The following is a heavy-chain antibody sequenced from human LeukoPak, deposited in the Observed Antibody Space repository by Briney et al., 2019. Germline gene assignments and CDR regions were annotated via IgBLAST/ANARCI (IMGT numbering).Heavy chain of an antibody. D-gene: IGHD1-14*01. CDR2: INHSGST. J-gene: IGHJ2*01. CDR3: ARPPNLFHRYFDL. V-gene: IGHV4-34*01. CDR1: GGSFSGYY. Sequence: SETLSLTCAVYGGSFSGYYWSWIRQPPGKGLEWIGEINHSGSTNYNPSLKSRVTISLDTSKNQFSLKLSSVTAADTAVYYCARPPNLFHRYFDLWGRDTLVTVSS.